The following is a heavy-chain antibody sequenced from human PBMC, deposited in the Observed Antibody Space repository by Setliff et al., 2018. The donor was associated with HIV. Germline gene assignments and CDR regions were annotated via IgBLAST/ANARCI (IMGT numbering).Heavy chain of an antibody. CDR1: GGSFSGYY. D-gene: IGHD3-3*01. V-gene: IGHV4-34*01. CDR3: ARDYYDFQDM. CDR2: INHSGST. J-gene: IGHJ3*02. Sequence: TGTLSLTCAVYGGSFSGYYWSWIRQSPGKGLEWIGEINHSGSTNYNPSLKSRVTILGDTSKNQFSLKLNSVTTADTAVYYCARDYYDFQDMWGQGTMVTVSS.